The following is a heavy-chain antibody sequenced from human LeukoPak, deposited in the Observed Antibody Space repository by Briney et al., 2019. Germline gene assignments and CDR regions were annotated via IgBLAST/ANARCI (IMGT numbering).Heavy chain of an antibody. Sequence: PSETLSLTCAVYGGSFSGYYWSWIRQPPGKGLEWIGEINHSGSTNYNPSLKSRVTISVDTSKNQFSLKLSSVTAADMAVYYCARVLGYSSSWYWARHAFDIWGQGTMVTVSS. V-gene: IGHV4-34*01. CDR2: INHSGST. CDR3: ARVLGYSSSWYWARHAFDI. CDR1: GGSFSGYY. D-gene: IGHD6-13*01. J-gene: IGHJ3*02.